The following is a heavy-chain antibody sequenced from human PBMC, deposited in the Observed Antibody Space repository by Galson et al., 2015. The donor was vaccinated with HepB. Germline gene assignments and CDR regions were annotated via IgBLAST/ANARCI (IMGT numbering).Heavy chain of an antibody. Sequence: SLRLSCAASGFIFIPYGMHWVRQAPGRGLEWVAVIWYDGTTKYYADSVKGRFTISRDNSKNTVDLQMNSLRAEDTAVYYCARDQSGGGWKYFEYWGQGILVTVSS. D-gene: IGHD2-15*01. V-gene: IGHV3-33*01. CDR2: IWYDGTTK. CDR1: GFIFIPYG. J-gene: IGHJ4*02. CDR3: ARDQSGGGWKYFEY.